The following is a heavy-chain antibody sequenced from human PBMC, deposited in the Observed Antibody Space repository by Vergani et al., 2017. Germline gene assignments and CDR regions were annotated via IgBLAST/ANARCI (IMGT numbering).Heavy chain of an antibody. V-gene: IGHV3-7*01. CDR3: ARSKEKYDDICSDD. CDR1: GFTFSSYW. CDR2: IKQHGSEK. J-gene: IGHJ4*02. Sequence: EVQLVESGGGLVQPGGSLRLSCAASGFTFSSYWMSWVRQAPGKGLEWVANIKQHGSEKYYVDSVKGRFTISRDNAKNSLYLQMNSLRAEDTAVYYCARSKEKYDDICSDDWGQGTLVTVSS. D-gene: IGHD3-9*01.